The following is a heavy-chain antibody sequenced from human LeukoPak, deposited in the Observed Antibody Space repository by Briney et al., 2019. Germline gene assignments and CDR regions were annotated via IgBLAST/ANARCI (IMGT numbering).Heavy chain of an antibody. CDR3: ASGGSGSWRYYYYYMDV. CDR2: IKQDGNEK. Sequence: GGSLRLSCAASGFTFSSYWMSWVRQAPGKGLEWVANIKQDGNEKYYVDSVKGRFTISRDNVKNSLYLQMNSLRAEDTAVYYCASGGSGSWRYYYYYMDVWGKGTTVTVSS. V-gene: IGHV3-7*01. CDR1: GFTFSSYW. D-gene: IGHD3-10*01. J-gene: IGHJ6*03.